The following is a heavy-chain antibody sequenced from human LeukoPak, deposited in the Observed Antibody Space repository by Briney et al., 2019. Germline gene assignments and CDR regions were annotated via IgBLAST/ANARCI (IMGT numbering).Heavy chain of an antibody. CDR2: IYHSGST. D-gene: IGHD3-10*01. V-gene: IGHV4-38-2*02. J-gene: IGHJ4*02. CDR1: GYSISSGYY. CDR3: ARVRGSGSYYMAFDY. Sequence: PSETLSLTCTVSGYSISSGYYWGWIRQPPGKGLEWIGSIYHSGSTYCNPSLKSRVTISVDTSKNQFSLKLSSVTAADTAVYYCARVRGSGSYYMAFDYWGQGTLVTVSS.